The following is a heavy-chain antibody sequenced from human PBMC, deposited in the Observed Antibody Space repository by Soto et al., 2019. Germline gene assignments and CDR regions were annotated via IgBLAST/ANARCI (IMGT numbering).Heavy chain of an antibody. CDR3: AKAGYCVRGNCYDYYRYGMDV. V-gene: IGHV3-30*18. D-gene: IGHD3-10*01. Sequence: VQMVESGGGVVQPGRSLRLTCAASGFTFSDYGMHWVRQAPRKGLEWVAVVSYDGSSEYYADSVKGRFTISRDNSKKPLHLKMNSLRPEDTAVYYCAKAGYCVRGNCYDYYRYGMDVWGQGTTVTV. CDR1: GFTFSDYG. J-gene: IGHJ6*02. CDR2: VSYDGSSE.